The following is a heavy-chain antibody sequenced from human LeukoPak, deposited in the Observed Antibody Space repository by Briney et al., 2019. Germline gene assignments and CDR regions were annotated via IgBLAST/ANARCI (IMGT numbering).Heavy chain of an antibody. CDR3: ARVVRGGYGDYDLVFDY. D-gene: IGHD4-17*01. CDR2: IIPNSGGT. Sequence: ASVKVSCKASGYTFTGYYIHWVRQAPGQGLEWMGWIIPNSGGTNYAQKFQGRVTTTRDTSISTAYMEMSRLRSDDTAVYYCARVVRGGYGDYDLVFDYWGQGTLVTVSS. CDR1: GYTFTGYY. V-gene: IGHV1-2*02. J-gene: IGHJ4*02.